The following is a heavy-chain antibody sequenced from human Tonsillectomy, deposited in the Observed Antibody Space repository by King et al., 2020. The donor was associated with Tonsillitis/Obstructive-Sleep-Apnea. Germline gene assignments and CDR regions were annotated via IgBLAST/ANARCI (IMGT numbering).Heavy chain of an antibody. D-gene: IGHD6-6*01. CDR2: MSRSSSYR. V-gene: IGHV3-21*01. CDR3: ARVGPPYSSSSGDYFDY. Sequence: SMNWGRQAPGKGLEWVSSMSRSSSYRYYADSVKGRFTISRDHAKNSLYLQMNSLRAEDTAVYYCARVGPPYSSSSGDYFDYWGQGTLVTVSS. J-gene: IGHJ4*02. CDR1: S.